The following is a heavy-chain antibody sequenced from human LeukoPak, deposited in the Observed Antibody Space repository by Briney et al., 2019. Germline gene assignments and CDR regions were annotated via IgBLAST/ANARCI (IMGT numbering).Heavy chain of an antibody. D-gene: IGHD5-18*01. CDR1: GGSISSGGYS. V-gene: IGHV4-30-2*01. CDR3: ARGVDTAMVDDY. CDR2: ISHSGST. J-gene: IGHJ4*02. Sequence: PSQTLSLTCAVSGGSISSGGYSWSWIRQPPGKGLEWIGYISHSGSTYYNPSLKSRVTISVDRSKNQFSLKLSSVTAADTAVYYCARGVDTAMVDDYWGQGTLVTVSS.